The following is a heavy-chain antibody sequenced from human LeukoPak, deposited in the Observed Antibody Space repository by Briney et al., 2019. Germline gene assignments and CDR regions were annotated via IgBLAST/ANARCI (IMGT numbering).Heavy chain of an antibody. V-gene: IGHV1-58*02. J-gene: IGHJ6*02. CDR2: IIDGSGNT. CDR3: AVQAITMVRGVKNYYGMDV. CDR1: GFTFTSSS. Sequence: SVTVSCKASGFTFTSSSMLWVRQAPGQGLEWVGWIIDGSGNTNYAQKFQERITITRGMSKNTVYLEANSLRSEDTAVYYCAVQAITMVRGVKNYYGMDVWGQGTTVTVSS. D-gene: IGHD3-10*01.